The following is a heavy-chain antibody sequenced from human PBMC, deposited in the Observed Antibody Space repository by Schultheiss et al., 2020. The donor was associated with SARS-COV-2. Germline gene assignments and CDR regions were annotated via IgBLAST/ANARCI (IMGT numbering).Heavy chain of an antibody. J-gene: IGHJ4*02. CDR1: GGSISGSSYY. V-gene: IGHV4-39*07. D-gene: IGHD1-7*01. CDR2: IYYSGST. CDR3: ARGENWNYDY. Sequence: SETLSLTCTVSGGSISGSSYYWGWIRQPPGKGLEWIGNIYYSGSTYDNPSLKSRVTISVDTSKTQFSLRLSSVTAADTAVYYCARGENWNYDYWGQGTLVTVSS.